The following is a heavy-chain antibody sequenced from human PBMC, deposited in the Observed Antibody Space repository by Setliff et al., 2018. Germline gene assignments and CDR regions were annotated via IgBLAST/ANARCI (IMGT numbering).Heavy chain of an antibody. V-gene: IGHV1-2*06. CDR1: GYTFIGYY. CDR2: INPNSGGT. Sequence: ASVKVSCKASGYTFIGYYMYWVRQAPGQGLEWMGRINPNSGGTEYAQKFQGRVTMTRDTSISTVYMELSSLRSDDTAVYYCARATRDSDGWYYEYSWFDPWGQGTLVTVSS. J-gene: IGHJ5*02. CDR3: ARATRDSDGWYYEYSWFDP. D-gene: IGHD6-19*01.